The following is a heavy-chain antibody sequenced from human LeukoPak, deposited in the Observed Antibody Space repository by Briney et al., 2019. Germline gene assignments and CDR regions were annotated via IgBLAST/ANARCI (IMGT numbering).Heavy chain of an antibody. J-gene: IGHJ4*02. D-gene: IGHD4-23*01. CDR3: AISDYGGKSPPLDY. CDR2: INPNSGGT. Sequence: ASVKVSCKASGYTFTGYFIHWVRQAPGQGLEWMGWINPNSGGTNYAQKIQGRVTMTRDTSISTAYMELSRLRSDDTAVYYCAISDYGGKSPPLDYWGQGTLVTVSS. V-gene: IGHV1-2*02. CDR1: GYTFTGYF.